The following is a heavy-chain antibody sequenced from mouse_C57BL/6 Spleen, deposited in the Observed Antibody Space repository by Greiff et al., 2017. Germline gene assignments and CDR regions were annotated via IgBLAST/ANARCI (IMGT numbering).Heavy chain of an antibody. V-gene: IGHV1-15*01. J-gene: IGHJ3*01. Sequence: QVQLQQSGAELVRPGASVTLSCKASGYTFTDYEMHWVKQTPVHGLEWIGAIDPETGGTAYNQKFKGKAMLTADKSSSTAYMALRSLTSEDSAVYYCTRSGYAYWGQGALVTVSA. D-gene: IGHD2-2*01. CDR2: IDPETGGT. CDR3: TRSGYAY. CDR1: GYTFTDYE.